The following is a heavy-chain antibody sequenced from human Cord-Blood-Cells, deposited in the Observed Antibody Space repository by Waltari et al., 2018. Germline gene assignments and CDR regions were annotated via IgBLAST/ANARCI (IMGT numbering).Heavy chain of an antibody. CDR2: FDPEDGET. CDR1: GNPLTELS. V-gene: IGHV1-24*01. D-gene: IGHD7-27*01. J-gene: IGHJ4*02. Sequence: QVQLVQSGAAVKKPGASVKVPCKVSGNPLTELSMHWLRQAPGKGLEWMGGFDPEDGETIYAQKFQGRVTMTEDTSTDTAYMELSSLRSEDTAVYYCATDLPVNWGYKGGFDYWGQGTLVTVSS. CDR3: ATDLPVNWGYKGGFDY.